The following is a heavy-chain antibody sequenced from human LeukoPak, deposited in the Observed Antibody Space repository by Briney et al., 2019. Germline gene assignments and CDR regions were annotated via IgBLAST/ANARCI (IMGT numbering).Heavy chain of an antibody. CDR3: ARGGHQTLFRFLGWLLDY. V-gene: IGHV1-2*02. J-gene: IGHJ4*02. CDR1: GYTFTGYY. D-gene: IGHD3-3*01. CDR2: INPNSGGT. Sequence: GASVKVSCKASGYTFTGYYMHWVRQAPGHGLEWMGWINPNSGGTNYAQKFQGRVTMTRETSISTAYMELSRLRSDDTAVYYCARGGHQTLFRFLGWLLDYWGQGTLVTVSS.